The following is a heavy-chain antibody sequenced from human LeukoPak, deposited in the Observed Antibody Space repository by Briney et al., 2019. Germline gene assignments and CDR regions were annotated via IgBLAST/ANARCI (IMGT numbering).Heavy chain of an antibody. J-gene: IGHJ5*02. CDR2: INHSGST. V-gene: IGHV4-39*07. D-gene: IGHD3-10*01. Sequence: SETLSLTCSVSGDSISSSSSYWGWIRQPPGKGLEWIGEINHSGSTNYNPSLKSRVTISVDTSKNQFSLKLSSVTAADTAVYYCARGHVRYYYGSGSYSANWFDPWGQGTLVTVSS. CDR1: GDSISSSSSY. CDR3: ARGHVRYYYGSGSYSANWFDP.